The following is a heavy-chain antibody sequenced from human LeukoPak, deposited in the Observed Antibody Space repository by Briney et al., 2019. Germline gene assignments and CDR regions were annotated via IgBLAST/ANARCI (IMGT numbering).Heavy chain of an antibody. V-gene: IGHV6-1*01. Sequence: SQTLSLTCAISGDSVSSNSAAWNWIRQSPSRGLEWLGRTYYRSKWYNDYAVSVKSRITINPDTSKNQFSLQLNSVTPEDTAVYYCATNPKMYSSGWPNWFDPWGQGTLVTVSS. J-gene: IGHJ5*02. D-gene: IGHD6-19*01. CDR2: TYYRSKWYN. CDR1: GDSVSSNSAA. CDR3: ATNPKMYSSGWPNWFDP.